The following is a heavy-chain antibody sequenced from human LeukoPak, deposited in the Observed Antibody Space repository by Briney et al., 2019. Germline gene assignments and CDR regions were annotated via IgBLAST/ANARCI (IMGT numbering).Heavy chain of an antibody. Sequence: VASAQVSCKASGYPFTSYYMHWVRPAPGQGLEWMGIINPSGGSTSYAQKFQGRVTMTRDTSTSTVYMELSSLRSEDTAVYYCATSYGDLDYWGQGTLVTVSS. D-gene: IGHD4-17*01. V-gene: IGHV1-46*01. CDR3: ATSYGDLDY. J-gene: IGHJ4*02. CDR2: INPSGGST. CDR1: GYPFTSYY.